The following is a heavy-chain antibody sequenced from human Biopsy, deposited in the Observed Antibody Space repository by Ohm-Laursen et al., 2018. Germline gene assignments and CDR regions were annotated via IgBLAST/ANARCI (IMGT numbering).Heavy chain of an antibody. J-gene: IGHJ5*02. CDR2: IFYRGST. CDR1: GDSISSSTYY. Sequence: TLSLTWSVSGDSISSSTYYWGWIRQPPGKGLEWIGSIFYRGSTHYKPSLKSRVNISVDTSKNQFSLKLNSVTAADTAVYYCARDYDTSGYYYVSWGQGTLVTVSS. D-gene: IGHD3-22*01. CDR3: ARDYDTSGYYYVS. V-gene: IGHV4-39*01.